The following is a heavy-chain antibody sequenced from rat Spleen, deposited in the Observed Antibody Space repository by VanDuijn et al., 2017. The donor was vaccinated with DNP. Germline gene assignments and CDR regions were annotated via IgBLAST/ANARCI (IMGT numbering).Heavy chain of an antibody. CDR3: ARLGIYYYSEGWYFDF. J-gene: IGHJ1*01. CDR1: GFTFSYYY. CDR2: ITNGGGTT. Sequence: EVQLVESGGGLVQPGRSLKLSCTVSGFTFSYYYMVWVRQAPTKGLEWVASITNGGGTTYYRDSVKGRFTISRDNAKNTQYLQMDSLRSEDTATYYCARLGIYYYSEGWYFDFWGPGTMVTVSS. D-gene: IGHD1-1*01. V-gene: IGHV5S13*01.